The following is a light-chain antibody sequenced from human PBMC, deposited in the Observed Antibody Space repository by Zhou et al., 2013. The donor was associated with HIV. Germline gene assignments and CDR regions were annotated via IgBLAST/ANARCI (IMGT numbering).Light chain of an antibody. CDR3: QQTYSIPLT. V-gene: IGKV1-39*01. CDR1: ENINTY. J-gene: IGKJ4*01. Sequence: DIQMTQSPSSLSASVGDRVTITCRASENINTYLSWYQQTPGKAPNLLIYATSTLQSGVPSRFSGSGSGTEFTLTISSLQPEDFATYFCQQTYSIPLTFGGGTKVEIK. CDR2: ATS.